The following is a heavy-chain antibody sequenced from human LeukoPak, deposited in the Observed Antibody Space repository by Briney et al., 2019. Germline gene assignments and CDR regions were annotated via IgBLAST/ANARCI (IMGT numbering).Heavy chain of an antibody. CDR2: INPNIGAT. D-gene: IGHD6-19*01. Sequence: ASVKVSCKPSGYTFTGYYLHWVRQAPGQALEWMGWINPNIGATMYAEKFQGRVTMTRDTSINTAYMELSSLRPDDTALYYCARDRVGSGWPRPYNFEHWGQGTLVTVSS. V-gene: IGHV1-2*02. CDR3: ARDRVGSGWPRPYNFEH. CDR1: GYTFTGYY. J-gene: IGHJ4*02.